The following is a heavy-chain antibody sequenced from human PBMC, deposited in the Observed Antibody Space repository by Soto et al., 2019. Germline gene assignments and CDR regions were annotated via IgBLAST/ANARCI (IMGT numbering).Heavy chain of an antibody. CDR1: GFILSDRY. CDR2: IRNRANSYST. CDR3: ATIDMVEKFDP. Sequence: GGSLRLSCAASGFILSDRYMDWVRQTPGKGLEWLGRIRNRANSYSTEYAASVRGRFTISRDDSNNLLYLHMSSLKTEDTAVYYCATIDMVEKFDPRGQGILVTVSS. V-gene: IGHV3-72*01. D-gene: IGHD3-10*01. J-gene: IGHJ5*02.